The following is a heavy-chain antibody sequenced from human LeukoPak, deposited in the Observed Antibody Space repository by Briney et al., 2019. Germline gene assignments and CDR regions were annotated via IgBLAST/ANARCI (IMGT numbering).Heavy chain of an antibody. CDR2: IKQAESER. Sequence: PGGSPRLSCAGSGFSISNYWMSWVRQAPGKGLEWVANIKQAESERFYVDSVKDRFIISRENAENSVYLQMNSLRDEDTAVYYCARRRFNYGWGMDVWGQGTTVIVSS. CDR3: ARRRFNYGWGMDV. J-gene: IGHJ6*02. D-gene: IGHD5-18*01. V-gene: IGHV3-7*01. CDR1: GFSISNYW.